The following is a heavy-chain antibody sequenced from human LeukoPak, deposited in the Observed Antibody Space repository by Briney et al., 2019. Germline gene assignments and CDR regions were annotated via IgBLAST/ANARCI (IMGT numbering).Heavy chain of an antibody. V-gene: IGHV4-59*01. CDR3: NLYDPVNDDFDY. Sequence: SETLSLTCTVSGGSISSYYWSWIRQPPGKGLEWIGYIYYSGSTNYNPSLKSRVTISVDTSKNQFSLKLSSVTAADTAVYYCNLYDPVNDDFDYWGQGTLVTVSS. D-gene: IGHD1-1*01. CDR1: GGSISSYY. CDR2: IYYSGST. J-gene: IGHJ4*02.